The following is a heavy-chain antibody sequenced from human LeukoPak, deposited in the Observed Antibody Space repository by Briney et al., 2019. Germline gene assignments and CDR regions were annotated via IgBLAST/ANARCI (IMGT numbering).Heavy chain of an antibody. D-gene: IGHD3-22*01. J-gene: IGHJ5*02. CDR3: ARDPVGGYPSVVDWFDP. CDR1: GYTFTGYY. Sequence: GASVKVSCKASGYTFTGYYMHWVRQAPGQGLEWMGRINPNSGGTNYAQKFQGRVTMTRDTSISTAYMELSSLRSEDTAVYYCARDPVGGYPSVVDWFDPWGQGTLVTVSS. CDR2: INPNSGGT. V-gene: IGHV1-2*06.